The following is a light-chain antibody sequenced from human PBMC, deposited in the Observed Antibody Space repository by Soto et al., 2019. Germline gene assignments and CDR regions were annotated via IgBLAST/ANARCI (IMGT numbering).Light chain of an antibody. CDR3: QTWGSGTLV. J-gene: IGLJ2*01. Sequence: QPVLTQSPSASASLGASVKLTCTLSSGHSSYAISWHQQQPEKGPRYLMKLHSDGGHTKGGGIPDRFSGSSAGTERYRTICRLQSEDEADYYCQTWGSGTLVFGGGTKLTVL. CDR1: SGHSSYA. CDR2: LHSDGGH. V-gene: IGLV4-69*01.